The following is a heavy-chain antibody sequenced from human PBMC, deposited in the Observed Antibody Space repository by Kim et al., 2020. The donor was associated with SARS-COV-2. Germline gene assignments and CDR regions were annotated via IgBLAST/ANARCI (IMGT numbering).Heavy chain of an antibody. J-gene: IGHJ6*02. CDR1: GFTFSSYG. CDR2: ISYDGSNK. V-gene: IGHV3-30*18. D-gene: IGHD6-6*01. CDR3: AKDRDSSSSKIYYYYGMDV. Sequence: GGSLRLSCAASGFTFSSYGMHWVRQAPGKGLEWVAVISYDGSNKYYADSVKGRFTISRDNSKNTLYLQMNSLRAEDTAVYYCAKDRDSSSSKIYYYYGMDVWGQGTTVTVSS.